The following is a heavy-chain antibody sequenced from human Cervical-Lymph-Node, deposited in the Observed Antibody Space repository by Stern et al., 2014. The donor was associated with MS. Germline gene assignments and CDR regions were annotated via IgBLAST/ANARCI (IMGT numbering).Heavy chain of an antibody. D-gene: IGHD2-15*01. V-gene: IGHV4-59*02. Sequence: QVQLQESGPGLVQPSETLSLTCTVSGGSVSSYYLSWIRQPPGKGLEWIGDIYSSGYIYNSATTNDNPSTNSPVTISVDTSKNQLTLKLSSVTAADTAVYYCATANVAGYGMDVWGQGTTVTVSS. CDR1: GGSVSSYY. CDR2: IYNSATT. CDR3: ATANVAGYGMDV. J-gene: IGHJ6*02.